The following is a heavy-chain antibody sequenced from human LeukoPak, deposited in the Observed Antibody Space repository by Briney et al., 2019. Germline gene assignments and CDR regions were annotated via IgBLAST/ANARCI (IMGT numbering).Heavy chain of an antibody. V-gene: IGHV3-15*01. CDR1: GFTFSNAW. D-gene: IGHD5-24*01. CDR2: IKSKNDGGTT. Sequence: GGSLRLSCAASGFTFSNAWMSWVRQAPGKGLEWVGRIKSKNDGGTTDYAAPVKGRFTISRDDSKNTLYLQMNSLKTEDTAVYYCTTDLAIKHWGQGTLVTVSS. J-gene: IGHJ1*01. CDR3: TTDLAIKH.